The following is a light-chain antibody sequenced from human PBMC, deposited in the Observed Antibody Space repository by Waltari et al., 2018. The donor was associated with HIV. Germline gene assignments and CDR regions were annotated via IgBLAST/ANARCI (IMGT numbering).Light chain of an antibody. CDR3: QQSYDSPRT. V-gene: IGKV4-1*01. CDR1: QSVLYSSNNKNY. CDR2: WAS. Sequence: DIVMTQSPDSLAVSLGERATMNCKSSQSVLYSSNNKNYLAWYQQKPGQPPKLLIYWASTRESGVPDRFSGSGSATDFTLTISSLQPEDFATYYCQQSYDSPRTFGQGTKVEIK. J-gene: IGKJ1*01.